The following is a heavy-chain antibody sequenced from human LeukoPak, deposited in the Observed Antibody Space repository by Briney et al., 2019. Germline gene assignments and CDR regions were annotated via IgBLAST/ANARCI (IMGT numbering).Heavy chain of an antibody. V-gene: IGHV3-66*02. J-gene: IGHJ6*03. CDR1: GFTVSSNY. CDR2: IYSGGST. CDR3: ARDRNDYGDYYYYYIDV. Sequence: GGSLGLSCAASGFTVSSNYMSWVRQAPGKGLEWVSVIYSGGSTYYADSVRGRFTISRDNSKNTLYLQMNSLRAEDTAVYYCARDRNDYGDYYYYYIDVWGKGTTVTVSS. D-gene: IGHD4-17*01.